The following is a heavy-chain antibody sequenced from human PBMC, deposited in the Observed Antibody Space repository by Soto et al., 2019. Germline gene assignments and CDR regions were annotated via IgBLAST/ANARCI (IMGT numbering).Heavy chain of an antibody. V-gene: IGHV4-4*07. CDR1: GASISGFY. CDR2: IYATGTT. J-gene: IGHJ5*02. Sequence: ETLSLTCTVSGASISGFYWSWIRKSAGKGLEWIGRIYATGTTDYNPSLKSRVMMSVDTSKKQFSLKLRSVTAADTAVYYCVRDGTKTLRDRFDPWGQGISVTVSS. D-gene: IGHD1-1*01. CDR3: VRDGTKTLRDRFDP.